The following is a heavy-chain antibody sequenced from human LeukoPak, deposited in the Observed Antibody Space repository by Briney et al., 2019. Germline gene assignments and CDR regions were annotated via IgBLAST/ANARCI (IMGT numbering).Heavy chain of an antibody. D-gene: IGHD4-23*01. V-gene: IGHV4-61*02. CDR2: IYTSGIT. CDR3: ARNDGGLVDY. CDR1: GGSISSGSYY. Sequence: SETLSLXCTVSGGSISSGSYYWSWNRQPAGKGQEWIGRIYTSGITNYNPSLKSRVTISVDTSKNQFSLKLSSVTAADTAVYYCARNDGGLVDYWGQGTLVTVSS. J-gene: IGHJ4*02.